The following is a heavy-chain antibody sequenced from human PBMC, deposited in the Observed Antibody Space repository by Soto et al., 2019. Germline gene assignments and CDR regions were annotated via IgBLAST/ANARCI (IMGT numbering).Heavy chain of an antibody. CDR1: GFTVSSNY. Sequence: EVQLVESGGGLVQPGGSLRLSCAASGFTVSSNYMSWVRRAPGKGLEWVSVIYSGGSTYYADSVKGRFTISRDNSKNTLYLQMNSLRAEDTAVYYCARYDSSGNYYFDNWGQGTLVTVSS. V-gene: IGHV3-66*01. CDR2: IYSGGST. D-gene: IGHD3-22*01. CDR3: ARYDSSGNYYFDN. J-gene: IGHJ4*02.